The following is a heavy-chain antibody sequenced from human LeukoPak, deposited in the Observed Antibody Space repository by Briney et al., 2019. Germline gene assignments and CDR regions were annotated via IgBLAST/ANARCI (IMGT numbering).Heavy chain of an antibody. D-gene: IGHD3-10*01. CDR1: GASMSNYF. CDR3: ARTYGSGSPRYYGMDV. J-gene: IGHJ6*02. V-gene: IGHV4-59*01. Sequence: SETLSLTCAVSGASMSNYFWSWIRQPPGKGLEWIGYIHDSGSANYNPSLTSRLTISVDRSKNLFPLKLKSVTAADTAVYYCARTYGSGSPRYYGMDVWGQGTMVTVSS. CDR2: IHDSGSA.